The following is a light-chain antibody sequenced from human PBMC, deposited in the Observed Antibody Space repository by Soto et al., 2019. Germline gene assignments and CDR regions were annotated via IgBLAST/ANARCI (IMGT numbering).Light chain of an antibody. CDR3: QQYYSTPPRWT. CDR1: QSVLYSSNNKNY. Sequence: DIVMTQSPDSLAVSLGERATINCKSSQSVLYSSNNKNYLAWYQQKPGQPPKLLIYWASTRESGVPDRLSCSGSATDLTRTISSLKAEDVAVYYCQQYYSTPPRWTFGQGTKVEIK. J-gene: IGKJ1*01. V-gene: IGKV4-1*01. CDR2: WAS.